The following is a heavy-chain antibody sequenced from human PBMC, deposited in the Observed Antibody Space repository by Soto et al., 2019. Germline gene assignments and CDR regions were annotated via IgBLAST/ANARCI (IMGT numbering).Heavy chain of an antibody. D-gene: IGHD2-15*01. CDR1: GGPFSRGGYY. CDR3: ATVCSVIYHGYFDY. CDR2: IFYTGST. J-gene: IGHJ4*03. V-gene: IGHV4-31*03. Sequence: SETLSLTCTVSGGPFSRGGYYWSWIRQHPGKGLECIGYIFYTGSTYYNPTLRSRVTMSVDTSKRQFSLNLSSLTAADTAVYYCATVCSVIYHGYFDYLGQGALFTVSS.